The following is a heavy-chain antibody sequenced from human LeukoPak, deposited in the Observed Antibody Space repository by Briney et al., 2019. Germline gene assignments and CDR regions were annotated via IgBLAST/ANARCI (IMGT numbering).Heavy chain of an antibody. J-gene: IGHJ4*02. CDR3: ERDGYNSQQDY. CDR2: IIPIFGTA. Sequence: ASVTDSCKASVGTFSIYAISWVRQAPGQELEWMGGIIPIFGTANYAQKFQGRVTITADESTSTAYMELSSLRSEDTAVYYCERDGYNSQQDYWGQGTLVTVSS. V-gene: IGHV1-69*01. D-gene: IGHD5-24*01. CDR1: VGTFSIYA.